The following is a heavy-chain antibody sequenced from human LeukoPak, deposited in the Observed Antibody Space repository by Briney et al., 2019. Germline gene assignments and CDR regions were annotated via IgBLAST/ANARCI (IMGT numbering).Heavy chain of an antibody. J-gene: IGHJ4*02. CDR1: GFTFDDCA. V-gene: IGHV3-9*01. CDR3: ARDLYYDSSGYYL. CDR2: INCNSGSI. D-gene: IGHD3-22*01. Sequence: GGSLRLSCAASGFTFDDCAMHWVRQAPGKGLEWVSHINCNSGSIGYADSVKGRFTISRDNAKNSLYLQMNSLRAEDTAVYYCARDLYYDSSGYYLWGQGTLVTVSS.